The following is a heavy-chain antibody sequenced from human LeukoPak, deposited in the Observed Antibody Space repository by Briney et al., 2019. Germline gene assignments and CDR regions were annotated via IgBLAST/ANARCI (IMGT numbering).Heavy chain of an antibody. D-gene: IGHD6-13*01. CDR3: ARGEWRFSSSWSYNWFDP. J-gene: IGHJ5*02. V-gene: IGHV4-34*01. Sequence: SETLSLTCTVSGGSISSYYWSWIRQPPPKGLEWIGEINHSGSTNYNPSLKSRVTISVDTSKHQFSLELSCVTAADTAVYYCARGEWRFSSSWSYNWFDPWGQGTLVTVCS. CDR1: GGSISSYY. CDR2: INHSGST.